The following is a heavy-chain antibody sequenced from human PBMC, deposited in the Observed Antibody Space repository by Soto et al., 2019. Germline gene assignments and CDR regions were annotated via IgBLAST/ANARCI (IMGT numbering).Heavy chain of an antibody. V-gene: IGHV4-31*03. CDR3: ARGAVAGVDYGMDV. J-gene: IGHJ6*02. Sequence: QVQLQESGPGLVKPSQTLSLTCTVSGGSISSGGYYWSWIRQHPGKGLEWIGYIYTSGGTNYSPSLKSRVTMSVDTSKRQVSLKLTSVTVADTAIYYCARGAVAGVDYGMDVWGQGTTVTVSS. CDR1: GGSISSGGYY. CDR2: IYTSGGT. D-gene: IGHD6-19*01.